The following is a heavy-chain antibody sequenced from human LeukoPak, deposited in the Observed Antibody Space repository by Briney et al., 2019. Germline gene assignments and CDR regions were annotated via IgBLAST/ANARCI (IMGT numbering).Heavy chain of an antibody. CDR3: AGGHRNWLLSWFDP. J-gene: IGHJ5*02. D-gene: IGHD3-22*01. Sequence: SETLSLTCAVYGGSFSGSYWSWIRQPPGKGRGWIGEINDSENTNYNPSLKSRVTISIDTSKNQFSLTLTSVTAADTAVYYCAGGHRNWLLSWFDPWGRGTLVTVSS. V-gene: IGHV4-34*01. CDR2: INDSENT. CDR1: GGSFSGSY.